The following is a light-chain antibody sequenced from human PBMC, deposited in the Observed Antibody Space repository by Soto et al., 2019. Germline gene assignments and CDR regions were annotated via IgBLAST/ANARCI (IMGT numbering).Light chain of an antibody. CDR2: EVS. J-gene: IGLJ3*02. CDR3: SSYRSSSGLV. Sequence: QSALTQPASVSGSPGQSITISCTGTSSDVGGYNYVSWYQQHPGKAPKLMIYEVSYRPSGVSNRFSGSKSGHTASLTISGHQADDEADYYCSSYRSSSGLVFGGGTKLTVL. V-gene: IGLV2-14*01. CDR1: SSDVGGYNY.